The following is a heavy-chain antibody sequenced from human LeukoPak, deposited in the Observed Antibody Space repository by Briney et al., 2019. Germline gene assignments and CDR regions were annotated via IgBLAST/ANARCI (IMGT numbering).Heavy chain of an antibody. CDR3: VYYYGSGSYSDAFDI. J-gene: IGHJ3*02. CDR2: IKSKTDGGTT. CDR1: GFSFSNAW. D-gene: IGHD3-10*01. Sequence: GGSLRLSCAASGFSFSNAWMSWVRQAPGKGLEWVGRIKSKTDGGTTDYAAPVKGRFTISRDDSKNTLYLQMNSLKTEDTAVCYCVYYYGSGSYSDAFDIWGQGTMVTVSS. V-gene: IGHV3-15*01.